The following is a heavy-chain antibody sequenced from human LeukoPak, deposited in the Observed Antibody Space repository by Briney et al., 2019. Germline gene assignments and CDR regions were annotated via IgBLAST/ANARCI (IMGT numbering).Heavy chain of an antibody. CDR3: ARDPEPGGAFDI. J-gene: IGHJ3*02. V-gene: IGHV3-21*01. CDR1: GFTFSSYS. Sequence: GGSLRLSCAASGFTFSSYSMNWVRQAPGKGLEWVSSISSSSSYIYYADSVKGRFTISRDNSKNTLYLQMNSLRAEDTAVYYCARDPEPGGAFDIWGQGTMVTVSS. D-gene: IGHD1-14*01. CDR2: ISSSSSYI.